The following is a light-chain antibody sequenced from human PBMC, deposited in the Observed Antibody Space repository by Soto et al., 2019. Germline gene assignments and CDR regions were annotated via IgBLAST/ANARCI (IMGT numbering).Light chain of an antibody. CDR2: GAS. CDR3: QHYKSWPWT. V-gene: IGKV3-15*01. Sequence: EIVMTQSPATLSVSPGERATLSCMSSQTISTDLAWYQQKPGQAPRLLIYGASTRATTFPARFSGGGSGTEFTLTIGSLQSEDFAVYYCQHYKSWPWTFGQGTKVDIK. J-gene: IGKJ1*01. CDR1: QTISTD.